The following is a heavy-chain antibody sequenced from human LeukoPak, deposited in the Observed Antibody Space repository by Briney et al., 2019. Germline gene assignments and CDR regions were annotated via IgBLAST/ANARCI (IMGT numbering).Heavy chain of an antibody. CDR2: IYYSGST. V-gene: IGHV4-39*07. D-gene: IGHD3-22*01. Sequence: SETLSLTCTVSGGSISSSRDYWAWLRQPPGKGLEWIANIYYSGSTYYSPSLKSRVTISVDTSKNQFSLKLSSVTAADTAVYYCTRGSIAYYYMDVWGKGTTVTISS. J-gene: IGHJ6*03. CDR3: TRGSIAYYYMDV. CDR1: GGSISSSRDY.